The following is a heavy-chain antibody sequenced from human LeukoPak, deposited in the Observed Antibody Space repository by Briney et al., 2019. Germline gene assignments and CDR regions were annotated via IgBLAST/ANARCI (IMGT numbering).Heavy chain of an antibody. Sequence: GGSLRLSCAASGFTFSSYAMSRVRQAPGKGLEWVSTISGSGGSTYYADSVKGRFTISRDNAKNTLYLQMNSLRAEDTAVYYCARGSSVVALDWGQGTLVTVSS. CDR3: ARGSSVVALD. J-gene: IGHJ4*02. D-gene: IGHD2-15*01. CDR2: ISGSGGST. CDR1: GFTFSSYA. V-gene: IGHV3-23*01.